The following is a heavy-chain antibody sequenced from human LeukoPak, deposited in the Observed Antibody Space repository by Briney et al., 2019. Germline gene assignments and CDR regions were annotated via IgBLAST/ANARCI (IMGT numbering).Heavy chain of an antibody. D-gene: IGHD1-26*01. CDR2: IHKAGSES. Sequence: PGGSLTLSCAASGFTFTNYWMTWVRQVPGKGLEWVANIHKAGSESYYVDSVKGRFAISRDNAKNSLYLQLSSPRVEDTAVYYCARVGAWELQRVFEYWGQGTLVTVSS. CDR1: GFTFTNYW. J-gene: IGHJ4*02. CDR3: ARVGAWELQRVFEY. V-gene: IGHV3-7*01.